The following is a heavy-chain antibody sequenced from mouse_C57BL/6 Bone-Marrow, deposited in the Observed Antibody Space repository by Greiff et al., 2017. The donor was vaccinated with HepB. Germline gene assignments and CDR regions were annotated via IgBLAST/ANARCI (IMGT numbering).Heavy chain of an antibody. V-gene: IGHV1-15*01. CDR2: IDTETGGT. Sequence: VQLQESGAELVRPGASVTLSCKASGYTFTDYEMHWVKQTPVHGLEWIGAIDTETGGTAYNQKFKGKAILTADKASSTAYLQLRSLTSEDSAVYYCARSPFDRGFAYWGQGTLVTVSA. J-gene: IGHJ3*01. CDR1: GYTFTDYE. CDR3: ARSPFDRGFAY.